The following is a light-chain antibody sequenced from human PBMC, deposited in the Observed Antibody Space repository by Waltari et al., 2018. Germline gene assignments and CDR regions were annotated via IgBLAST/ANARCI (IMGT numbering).Light chain of an antibody. J-gene: IGKJ3*01. CDR1: QNIATY. CDR2: AAS. Sequence: DIQMTQSPSSLSASVGDRVTITCRASQNIATYLHWYQHKPGKAPKLLIYAASSLQSGVPSRFSGSGSGTDFTLTISSLQPEDFATYYCQQSYSTPFAFGPGTKLDIK. CDR3: QQSYSTPFA. V-gene: IGKV1-39*01.